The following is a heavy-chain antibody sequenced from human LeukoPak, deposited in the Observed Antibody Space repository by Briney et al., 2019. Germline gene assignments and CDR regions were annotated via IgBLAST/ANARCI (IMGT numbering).Heavy chain of an antibody. V-gene: IGHV4-59*01. CDR3: ARVGDIVVVPAAVYFDY. Sequence: SETLSLTCTVSGSSISSYYWSWIRQPPGKGLEWIGYIYYSGSTNYNPSLKSRVTISVDTSKNQFSLKLSSVTAADTAVYYCARVGDIVVVPAAVYFDYWGQGTLVTVSS. CDR1: GSSISSYY. CDR2: IYYSGST. D-gene: IGHD2-2*01. J-gene: IGHJ4*02.